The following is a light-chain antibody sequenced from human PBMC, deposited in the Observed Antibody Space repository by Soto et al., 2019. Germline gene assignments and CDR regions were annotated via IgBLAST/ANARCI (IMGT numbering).Light chain of an antibody. V-gene: IGKV3-15*01. CDR2: GAS. CDR3: QQYNNWPRT. J-gene: IGKJ1*01. Sequence: DIVMTQSPVTLSVSPGDRATLSCRASQSVGHNLAWFQQKPGQAPRLLIYGASDGATGIPDRFSGSGFGTEFTLTISSLQSEDLAVYYCQQYNNWPRTFGQGTKVEMK. CDR1: QSVGHN.